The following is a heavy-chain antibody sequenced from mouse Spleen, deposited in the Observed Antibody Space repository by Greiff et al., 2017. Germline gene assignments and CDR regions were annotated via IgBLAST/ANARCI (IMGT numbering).Heavy chain of an antibody. CDR1: GYSITSGYY. Sequence: DVQLQESGPGLVKPSQSLSLTCSVTGYSITSGYYWNWIRQFPGNKLEWMGYISYDGSNNYNPSLKNRISITRDTSKNQFFLKLNSVTTEDTATYYCARYGYNAWFAYWGQGTLVTVSA. CDR2: ISYDGSN. V-gene: IGHV3-6*01. D-gene: IGHD2-2*01. J-gene: IGHJ3*01. CDR3: ARYGYNAWFAY.